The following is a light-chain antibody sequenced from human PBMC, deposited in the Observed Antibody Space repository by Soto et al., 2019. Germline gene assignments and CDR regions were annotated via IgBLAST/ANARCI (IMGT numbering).Light chain of an antibody. CDR3: QQRSMWPRT. J-gene: IGKJ2*01. CDR1: QSIGSH. Sequence: VLTQSPATLSLSPGERATVSCRASQSIGSHLAWYRQKPGQAPRLLIYESSTRAAGIPARFSGSGSGTDFTLTISGLEPEDFVVYYCQQRSMWPRTFGQGTKVETK. CDR2: ESS. V-gene: IGKV3-11*01.